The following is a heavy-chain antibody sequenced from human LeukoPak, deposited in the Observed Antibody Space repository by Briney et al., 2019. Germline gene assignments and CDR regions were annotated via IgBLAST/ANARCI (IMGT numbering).Heavy chain of an antibody. J-gene: IGHJ3*02. CDR1: GGTFSSYA. V-gene: IGHV1-69*13. CDR3: ARGIYRSSTSCPTI. CDR2: IIPIFGTA. D-gene: IGHD2-2*01. Sequence: ASVKVSCKASGGTFSSYAISWVRQAPGQGLEWMGGIIPIFGTANYAQKFQGRVTITADESTSTAYMELSSLRSEDTAVYYCARGIYRSSTSCPTIWGQGTMVTVSS.